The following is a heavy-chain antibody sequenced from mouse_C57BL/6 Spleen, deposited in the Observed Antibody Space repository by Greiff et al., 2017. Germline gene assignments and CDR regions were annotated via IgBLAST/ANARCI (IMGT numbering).Heavy chain of an antibody. CDR2: IDPSDSET. V-gene: IGHV1-52*01. CDR3: ARGSSYFYYAMDY. Sequence: VQLQQPGAELVRPGSSVKLSCKASGYTFTSYWMHWVKQRPIQGLEWIGNIDPSDSETHYNQKFKDKATLTVDKSSSTAYMQLSSLTSEDSAVYYCARGSSYFYYAMDYWGQGTSVTVSS. D-gene: IGHD1-1*01. J-gene: IGHJ4*01. CDR1: GYTFTSYW.